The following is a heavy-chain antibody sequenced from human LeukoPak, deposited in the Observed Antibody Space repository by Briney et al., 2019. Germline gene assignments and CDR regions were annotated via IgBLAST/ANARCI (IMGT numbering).Heavy chain of an antibody. CDR3: AREGLYYDILTGYSKLNWFDP. Sequence: GASVKVSCKASGYTFTSYGISWVRQAPGQGLEWMGWISAYSGNTNYAQNFQGRVTMTRDTSISTAYMELSRLRSDDTAVYYCAREGLYYDILTGYSKLNWFDPWGQGTLVTVSS. CDR2: ISAYSGNT. CDR1: GYTFTSYG. J-gene: IGHJ5*02. V-gene: IGHV1-18*01. D-gene: IGHD3-9*01.